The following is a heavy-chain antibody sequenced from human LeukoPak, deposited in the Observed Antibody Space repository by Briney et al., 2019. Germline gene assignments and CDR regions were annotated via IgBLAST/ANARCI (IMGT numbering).Heavy chain of an antibody. J-gene: IGHJ5*02. CDR2: IIPIFGTA. D-gene: IGHD1-7*01. V-gene: IGHV1-69*05. CDR3: ARDTRNYGKNWFDP. Sequence: ASVKVSCKASGGTFSSYAISWVRQAPGQGLEWMGGIIPIFGTANYAQKFQGRVTITTDESTSTAYMELSSLGSEDTAVYYCARDTRNYGKNWFDPWGQGTLVTVSS. CDR1: GGTFSSYA.